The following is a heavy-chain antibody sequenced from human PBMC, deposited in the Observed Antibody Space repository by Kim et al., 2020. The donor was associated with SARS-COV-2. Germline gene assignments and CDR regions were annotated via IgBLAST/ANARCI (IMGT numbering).Heavy chain of an antibody. J-gene: IGHJ4*02. Sequence: ASVKVSCKASGYTFTSYDINWVRQATGQGLEWMGWMNPNSGNTGYAQKFQGRVTMTRNTSISTAYMELSSLRSEDTAVYYCARFPAHYDSSGYKGLFDYWGQGTLVTVSS. CDR3: ARFPAHYDSSGYKGLFDY. CDR1: GYTFTSYD. CDR2: MNPNSGNT. V-gene: IGHV1-8*01. D-gene: IGHD3-22*01.